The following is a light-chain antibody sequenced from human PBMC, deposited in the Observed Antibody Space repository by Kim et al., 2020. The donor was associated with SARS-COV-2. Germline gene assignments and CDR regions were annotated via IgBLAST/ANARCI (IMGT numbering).Light chain of an antibody. J-gene: IGLJ2*01. CDR2: KDN. CDR1: SGSIDNND. Sequence: GKTVTIACTRSSGSIDNNDVHWYRQRPGVVPTTVSYKDNQRPSGVSDRFSGSIDNSSNSASLTISGLRTEDEAYYYCRSYNRDNVLFGGGTQLTVL. CDR3: RSYNRDNVL. V-gene: IGLV6-57*03.